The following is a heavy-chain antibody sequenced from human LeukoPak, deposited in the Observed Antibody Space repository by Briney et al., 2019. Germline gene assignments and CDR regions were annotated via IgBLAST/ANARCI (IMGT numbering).Heavy chain of an antibody. CDR2: INHSGST. J-gene: IGHJ4*02. Sequence: PSETLSLTCAVYGGSFSGYYWSWIRQPPGKGLEWIGEINHSGSTNYNPSLKSRVTISVDTSKNQFSLKLSSVTAADTAVYYCARGRGFRYSYGLYTPYGYYFDYWGQGTLVTVSS. CDR3: ARGRGFRYSYGLYTPYGYYFDY. D-gene: IGHD5-18*01. CDR1: GGSFSGYY. V-gene: IGHV4-34*01.